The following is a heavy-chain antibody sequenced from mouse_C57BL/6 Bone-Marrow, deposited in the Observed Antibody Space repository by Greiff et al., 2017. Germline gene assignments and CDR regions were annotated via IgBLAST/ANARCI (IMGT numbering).Heavy chain of an antibody. CDR2: ISRGSSTI. V-gene: IGHV5-17*01. CDR3: ARRGLRLDV. Sequence: EVMLVESGGGLVKPGGSLKLSCAASGFTFSDYGMHWVRQAPEKGLEWVAYISRGSSTIHYADTVKGRFTISRDNAKNTLYLQMTSLRSEDTAMYYSARRGLRLDVWGTGTTVTVSS. J-gene: IGHJ1*03. CDR1: GFTFSDYG. D-gene: IGHD1-1*01.